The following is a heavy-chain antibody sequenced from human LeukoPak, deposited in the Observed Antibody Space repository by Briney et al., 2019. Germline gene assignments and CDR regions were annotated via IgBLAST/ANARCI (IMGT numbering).Heavy chain of an antibody. Sequence: SETLFLTCAVYGGSFSGYYWSWIRQPPGKGLEWIGEINHSGSTNYNPSLKSRVTISVDTSKNQFSLKLSSVTAADTAVYYCASWFRGAHFDYWGQGTLVTVSS. CDR2: INHSGST. V-gene: IGHV4-34*01. CDR3: ASWFRGAHFDY. CDR1: GGSFSGYY. J-gene: IGHJ4*02. D-gene: IGHD3-10*01.